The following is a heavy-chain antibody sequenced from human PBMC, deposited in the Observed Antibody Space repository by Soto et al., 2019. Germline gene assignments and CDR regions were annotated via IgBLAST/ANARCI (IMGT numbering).Heavy chain of an antibody. CDR1: GFTFSSYW. J-gene: IGHJ6*03. D-gene: IGHD3-10*01. Sequence: PGGSLRLSCAASGFTFSSYWMSWVRQAPGKGLEWVANIKQDGSEKYYVDSVKGRFTISRDNAKNSLYLQMNSLRSDDTAVYYCARGYYYYYMDVWGKGTTVTVSS. CDR3: ARGYYYYYMDV. V-gene: IGHV3-7*03. CDR2: IKQDGSEK.